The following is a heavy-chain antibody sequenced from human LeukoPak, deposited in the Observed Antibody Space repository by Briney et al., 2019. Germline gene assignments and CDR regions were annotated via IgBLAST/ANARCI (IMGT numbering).Heavy chain of an antibody. D-gene: IGHD5-24*01. V-gene: IGHV3-11*04. CDR3: ARDRLANARLQLHDI. CDR1: GFMFMDYS. J-gene: IGHJ4*02. Sequence: PGGSLRLSCVGAGFMFMDYSIGWFRQGPGKVLEWISHISGSGYSKYDADSVKGRFTISRDNAKGSVFLQMTSLRVEDTAVYYCARDRLANARLQLHDIWGQGTLVSVSS. CDR2: ISGSGYSK.